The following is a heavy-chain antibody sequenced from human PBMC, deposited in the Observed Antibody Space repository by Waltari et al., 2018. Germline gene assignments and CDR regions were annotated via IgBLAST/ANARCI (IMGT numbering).Heavy chain of an antibody. CDR3: AREAIWGGYRHDAFDI. CDR1: AGSLSSSS. D-gene: IGHD3-3*01. V-gene: IGHV4-59*01. J-gene: IGHJ3*02. Sequence: QLQLQQSGPGLLKPSETLSLTCPVSAGSLSSSSCNWIRQSPGKGLEWIGASYYVGSTNYNPSLKSRVSIAVDTPNNQFSLRLNSVTTADTAVYYCAREAIWGGYRHDAFDIWGQGTMVTVSS. CDR2: SYYVGST.